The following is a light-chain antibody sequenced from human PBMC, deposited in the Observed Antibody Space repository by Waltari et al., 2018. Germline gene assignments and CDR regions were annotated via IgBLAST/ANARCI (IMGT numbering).Light chain of an antibody. Sequence: IVMTQSPATLSVSPGETATLSCWASQRVGSSLAWYQQKPGQAPRLLIFGASSRAIGIPARISGSGSGTEFSLTISSLKSADFTVYYCQQYNSWPHTFGQGTKLES. J-gene: IGKJ2*01. CDR2: GAS. V-gene: IGKV3-15*01. CDR3: QQYNSWPHT. CDR1: QRVGSS.